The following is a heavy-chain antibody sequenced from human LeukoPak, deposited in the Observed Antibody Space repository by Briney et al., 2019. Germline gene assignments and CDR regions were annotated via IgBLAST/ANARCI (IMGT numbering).Heavy chain of an antibody. Sequence: SETLSLTCTVSGGSISSYYWSWIRQPPGKGLEWIGYIYYTGSTNYNPSLKSRVTISVDTSKNQFSLKLSSVTAADTAVYYCAGDHYDSSGYYLDYWGQGTLVTVSS. D-gene: IGHD3-22*01. V-gene: IGHV4-59*01. J-gene: IGHJ4*02. CDR1: GGSISSYY. CDR3: AGDHYDSSGYYLDY. CDR2: IYYTGST.